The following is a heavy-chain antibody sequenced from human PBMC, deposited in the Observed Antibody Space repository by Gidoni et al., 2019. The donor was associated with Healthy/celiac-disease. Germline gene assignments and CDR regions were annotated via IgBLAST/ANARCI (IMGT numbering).Heavy chain of an antibody. CDR1: GFTFSSYA. CDR2: ISSNGGST. CDR3: VKDIGADSSPGGWFDP. D-gene: IGHD6-13*01. V-gene: IGHV3-64D*09. Sequence: EVQLVESGGGLVQPGGSLRLSCSASGFTFSSYAMHWVRPAPGKGLEYGSAISSNGGSTYYADSVKGRFTISRDNSKNTLYLQMSSLRAEDTAVYYCVKDIGADSSPGGWFDPWGQGTLVTVSS. J-gene: IGHJ5*02.